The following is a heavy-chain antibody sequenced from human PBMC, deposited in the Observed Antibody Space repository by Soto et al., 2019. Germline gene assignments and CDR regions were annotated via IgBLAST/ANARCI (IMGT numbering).Heavy chain of an antibody. CDR3: AREGITGTTVH. D-gene: IGHD1-20*01. J-gene: IGHJ4*02. CDR1: GFTFSDYS. V-gene: IGHV3-21*01. CDR2: ISSSSSGYI. Sequence: EVQLVESGGGLAKPGGPLRLSGAASGFTFSDYSMNWFRQAPGKGLEWVSLISSSSSGYIYYADSVKGRFTISRDNAKNSLYLQMNSLRAEDTAVYYCAREGITGTTVHWGQGTLVTVSS.